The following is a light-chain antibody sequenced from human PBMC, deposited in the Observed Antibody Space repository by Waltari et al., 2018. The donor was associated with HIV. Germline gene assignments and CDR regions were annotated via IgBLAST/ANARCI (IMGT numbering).Light chain of an antibody. CDR1: SSDIGGYNY. CDR2: EVN. Sequence: QSALTQPPSASGSPGQSVTISCTGTSSDIGGYNYVSWYQQYPGKAPKVMIHEVNKRPSGVPDRFSGSKSGNTASLTVSGLQAEDEAYYYCSSYAGSYTEVFGGGTKLTVL. CDR3: SSYAGSYTEV. V-gene: IGLV2-8*01. J-gene: IGLJ2*01.